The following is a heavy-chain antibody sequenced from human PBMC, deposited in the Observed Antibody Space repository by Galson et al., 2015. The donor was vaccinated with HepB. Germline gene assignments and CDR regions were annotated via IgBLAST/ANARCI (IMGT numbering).Heavy chain of an antibody. D-gene: IGHD6-13*01. J-gene: IGHJ4*02. CDR1: GFTFSSYA. Sequence: SLRLSCAASGFTFSSYAMHWVRQAPGKGLEWVAVISYDGSNKYYADSVKGRFTISRDNSKNTLYLRMNSLRAEDTAVYYCARGASGSSSWYGAGYFDYWGQGTLVTVSS. CDR3: ARGASGSSSWYGAGYFDY. V-gene: IGHV3-30-3*01. CDR2: ISYDGSNK.